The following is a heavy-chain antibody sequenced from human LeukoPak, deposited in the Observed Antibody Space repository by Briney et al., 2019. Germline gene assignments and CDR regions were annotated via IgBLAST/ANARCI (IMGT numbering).Heavy chain of an antibody. D-gene: IGHD2-2*01. CDR3: ARDRSSSSEPPLDY. CDR2: IYYSGST. J-gene: IGHJ4*02. Sequence: SETLSLTCTVSGGSISSSSYYWGWIRQPPGKGLEWIGSIYYSGSTYYNPSLKSRVTISVDTSKNQFSLKLSSVTAADTAVYYCARDRSSSSEPPLDYWGQGTLVTVSS. CDR1: GGSISSSSYY. V-gene: IGHV4-39*07.